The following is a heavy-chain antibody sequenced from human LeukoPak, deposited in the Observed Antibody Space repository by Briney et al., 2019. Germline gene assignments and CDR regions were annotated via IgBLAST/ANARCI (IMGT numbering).Heavy chain of an antibody. J-gene: IGHJ4*02. V-gene: IGHV4-31*03. CDR2: IYYSGST. CDR1: GGSISSGGYY. CDR3: ARGGLYGDYEGPHFDY. D-gene: IGHD4-17*01. Sequence: PSETLSLTCTVSGGSISSGGYYWSWIRQHPGKGLEWIGYIYYSGSTYYNPSLKSRVTISVDTSKNQFSLKLSSVTAADTAVYYCARGGLYGDYEGPHFDYWGQGTLVTVSS.